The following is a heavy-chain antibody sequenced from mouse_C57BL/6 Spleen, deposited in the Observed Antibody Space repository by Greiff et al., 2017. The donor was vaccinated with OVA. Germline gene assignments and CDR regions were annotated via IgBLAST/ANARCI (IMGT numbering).Heavy chain of an antibody. D-gene: IGHD3-2*02. J-gene: IGHJ2*01. CDR1: GYTFTSYW. CDR2: INPSNGGT. Sequence: QVQLKQPGTELVKPGASVKLSCKASGYTFTSYWMHWVKQRPGQGLEWIGNINPSNGGTNYNEKFKSKATLTVDKSSSTAYMQLSSLTSEDSAVYYCARTAQALYYFDYWGQGTTLTVSS. V-gene: IGHV1-53*01. CDR3: ARTAQALYYFDY.